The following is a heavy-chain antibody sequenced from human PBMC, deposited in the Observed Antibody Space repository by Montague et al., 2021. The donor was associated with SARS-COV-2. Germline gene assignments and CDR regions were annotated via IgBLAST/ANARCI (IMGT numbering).Heavy chain of an antibody. CDR2: IYYSGST. D-gene: IGHD3-9*01. V-gene: IGHV4-59*12. Sequence: SETLSLTCTVSGGSISSYYWSWIWQPPGKGLEWIGYIYYSGSTYYNSSLTRRVTITVDTYKNQYSLKLSPVTAADTAVYYCASEKLRYFDWLSYPYYYGMDVWGQGTPVTVSS. CDR3: ASEKLRYFDWLSYPYYYGMDV. CDR1: GGSISSYY. J-gene: IGHJ6*02.